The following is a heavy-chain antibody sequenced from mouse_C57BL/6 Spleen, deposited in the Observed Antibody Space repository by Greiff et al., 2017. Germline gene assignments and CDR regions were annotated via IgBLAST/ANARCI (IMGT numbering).Heavy chain of an antibody. CDR1: GFNFSSYG. V-gene: IGHV5-6*01. D-gene: IGHD2-4*01. CDR3: ARYDYDLDYFAY. Sequence: EVQGVESGGDLVKPGGSLKLSCAASGFNFSSYGMSWVRQTPDTRLEWIATISSGGSYTYYPDSVKVRLTISRDNAKTPLYLQMSMLKSEDTAMYYCARYDYDLDYFAYWGPGTTLTVSS. CDR2: ISSGGSYT. J-gene: IGHJ2*01.